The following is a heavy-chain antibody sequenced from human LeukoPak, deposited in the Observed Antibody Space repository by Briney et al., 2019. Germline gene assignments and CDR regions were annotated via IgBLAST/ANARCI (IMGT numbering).Heavy chain of an antibody. D-gene: IGHD3-22*01. CDR2: ISGSGGST. Sequence: PGGSLRLSCAASGFTFSSYAMSWVRQAPGKGLEWVSTISGSGGSTYYADSVKGRFTISRDNSKNTLYLQMNGLRAEDTAVYYCARGHISGYNYMDVWGKGTTVTISS. J-gene: IGHJ6*03. CDR1: GFTFSSYA. V-gene: IGHV3-23*01. CDR3: ARGHISGYNYMDV.